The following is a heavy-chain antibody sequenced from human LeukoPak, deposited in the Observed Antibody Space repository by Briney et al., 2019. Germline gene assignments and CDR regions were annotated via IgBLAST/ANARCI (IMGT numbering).Heavy chain of an antibody. CDR1: GFTFSSYS. D-gene: IGHD5-24*01. V-gene: IGHV3-21*01. CDR2: ISSSSSYI. Sequence: GGSLRLSCAASGFTFSSYSMNWVRQPPGKGLEWVSSISSSSSYIYYADSVKGRFTISRDNAKNSLYLQMNSLRAEDTAVYYCARVVGGLNGYNDYWGQGTLVTVSS. J-gene: IGHJ4*02. CDR3: ARVVGGLNGYNDY.